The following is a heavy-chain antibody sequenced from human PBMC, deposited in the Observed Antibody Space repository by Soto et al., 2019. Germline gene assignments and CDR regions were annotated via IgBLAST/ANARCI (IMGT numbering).Heavy chain of an antibody. V-gene: IGHV1-69*12. J-gene: IGHJ4*02. CDR3: VRVVAIPGYPDI. Sequence: QVQLVQSGAEVRQPASSVKVSCKTSGGTFSSYAISWVRQAPGQGLEWMGGIVPIVDTSTYAQKFQGRVTITADESTSTVYMELSSLRSDDTAVYYCVRVVAIPGYPDIWGQGTLVTVSS. D-gene: IGHD5-12*01. CDR2: IVPIVDTS. CDR1: GGTFSSYA.